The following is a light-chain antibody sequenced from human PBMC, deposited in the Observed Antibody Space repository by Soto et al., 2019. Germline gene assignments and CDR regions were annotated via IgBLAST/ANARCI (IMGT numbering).Light chain of an antibody. CDR3: MQTIQLQLT. CDR2: EIS. Sequence: EIVLTQTPLSLSVTPGQPASISCKSSHSLRHSDGRTYVYWYVQRPGQPPQLLIYEISNRFSGVPDRIGGYGAGTDFSLEIRRVEAEDVGIYYCMQTIQLQLTFGGGTKVEIK. V-gene: IGKV2D-29*01. J-gene: IGKJ4*01. CDR1: HSLRHSDGRTY.